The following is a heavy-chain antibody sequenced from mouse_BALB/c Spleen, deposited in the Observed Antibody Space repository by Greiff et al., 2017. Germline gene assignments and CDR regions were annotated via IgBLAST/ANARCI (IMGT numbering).Heavy chain of an antibody. CDR2: ISSGGGST. CDR3: ARQDGNYGAMDY. CDR1: GFTFSDYY. Sequence: EVQLVESGGGLVKPGGSLKLSCAASGFTFSDYYMYWVRQTPEKRLEWVAYISSGGGSTYYPDTVKGRFTISRDNAKNTLYLQMSSLKSEDTAMYYCARQDGNYGAMDYWGQGTSVTVSS. V-gene: IGHV5-12-1*01. D-gene: IGHD2-1*01. J-gene: IGHJ4*01.